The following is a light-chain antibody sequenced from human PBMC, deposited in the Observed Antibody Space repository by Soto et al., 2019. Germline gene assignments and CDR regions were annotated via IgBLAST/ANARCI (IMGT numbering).Light chain of an antibody. V-gene: IGKV3-20*01. J-gene: IGKJ1*01. Sequence: EIVLTQSPGTLSLSPGERATLSCRASQSINNKYFAWYQQEPGQTPRLLIHGVSIRATGIPDRFSGSGSGKDFTLTISRLQPEDFAAYYCQQYSSSPWTFGQGTKVEIK. CDR2: GVS. CDR1: QSINNKY. CDR3: QQYSSSPWT.